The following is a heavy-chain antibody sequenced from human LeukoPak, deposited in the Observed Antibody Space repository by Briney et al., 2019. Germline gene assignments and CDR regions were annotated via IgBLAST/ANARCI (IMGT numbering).Heavy chain of an antibody. CDR2: IANDGKTT. V-gene: IGHV3-30*18. J-gene: IGHJ6*03. CDR1: GFTFSIYG. Sequence: GGSLRLSCAASGFTFSIYGTHWVRQAPGEGLEWVAVIANDGKTTYYADSVKGRFTISRDNSKNTLYLQMNSLRAEDTAVYYCAKGATVVDYYYYMDVWGKGATVTVSS. CDR3: AKGATVVDYYYYMDV. D-gene: IGHD1-26*01.